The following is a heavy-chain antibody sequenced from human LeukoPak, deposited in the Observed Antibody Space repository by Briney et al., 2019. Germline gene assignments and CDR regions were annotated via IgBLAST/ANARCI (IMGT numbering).Heavy chain of an antibody. CDR1: GGSFSGYY. CDR3: AGPRYYDFWSAAVNAFDI. CDR2: FNHSGSA. J-gene: IGHJ3*02. Sequence: SETLSLTCAVYGGSFSGYYWSWFRQPPGKGLEWIGEFNHSGSAHYNPSLKSRVTISVDASKNQVSLKLSSVTAADAAVYYCAGPRYYDFWSAAVNAFDIWGQGTMVTVSS. D-gene: IGHD3-3*01. V-gene: IGHV4-34*01.